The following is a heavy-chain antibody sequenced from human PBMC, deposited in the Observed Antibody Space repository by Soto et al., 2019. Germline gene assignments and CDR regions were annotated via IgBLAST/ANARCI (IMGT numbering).Heavy chain of an antibody. D-gene: IGHD3-3*01. CDR3: VGDEPGGDDFWAGYLNLGYFQH. V-gene: IGHV3-21*01. Sequence: GGSLRLSCAASGFTFSSYSMNWVRQAPGKGLEWVSSISSSSSYIYYADSVKGRSTISRDNAKNSLYLQMNSLRAEDTAMYYCVGDEPGGDDFWAGYLNLGYFQHWGQGALVTVSS. CDR2: ISSSSSYI. J-gene: IGHJ1*01. CDR1: GFTFSSYS.